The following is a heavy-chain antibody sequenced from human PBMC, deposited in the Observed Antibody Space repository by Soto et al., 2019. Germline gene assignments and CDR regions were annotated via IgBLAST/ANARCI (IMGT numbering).Heavy chain of an antibody. CDR1: GGTFSSYA. D-gene: IGHD3-10*01. CDR2: IIPTFGTA. V-gene: IGHV1-69*06. CDR3: ARVGVHFRYYYDGMDV. J-gene: IGHJ6*02. Sequence: QVQLVQSGAEVKKPGSSVKVSCKASGGTFSSYAISWVRQAPGQGLEWMGGIIPTFGTANYAQQFQGRVTITADKSTSTAYKELSSLRSEDTAVYYCARVGVHFRYYYDGMDVWRQGTTVTVSS.